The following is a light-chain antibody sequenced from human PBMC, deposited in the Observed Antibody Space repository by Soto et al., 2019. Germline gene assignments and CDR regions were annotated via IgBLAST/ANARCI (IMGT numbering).Light chain of an antibody. CDR2: DAF. Sequence: IQMTQSPSSLSASVGDRVTITCRAGQSISNYLNWYQEKPGKAPNLLISDAFNLHDRVPSRFSGSRSGTDFTLTISNLQLEDVATYYCQQSDRVPLTFGGGTRVEI. V-gene: IGKV1-39*01. J-gene: IGKJ4*01. CDR1: QSISNY. CDR3: QQSDRVPLT.